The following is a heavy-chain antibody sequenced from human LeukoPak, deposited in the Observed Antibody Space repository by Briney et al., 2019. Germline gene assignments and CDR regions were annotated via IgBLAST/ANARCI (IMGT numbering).Heavy chain of an antibody. CDR3: ARDYSERIAAIYYYYYGMDV. CDR1: GFTFSSYG. V-gene: IGHV3-33*01. Sequence: GGSLRLSCAASGFTFSSYGMHWVRQAPGKGLEWVAVIWYDGSNKYYADSVKGRFTISRDNSKNTLYLQMNSLRAEDTAVYYCARDYSERIAAIYYYYYGMDVWGQGTTVTVS. J-gene: IGHJ6*02. D-gene: IGHD6-13*01. CDR2: IWYDGSNK.